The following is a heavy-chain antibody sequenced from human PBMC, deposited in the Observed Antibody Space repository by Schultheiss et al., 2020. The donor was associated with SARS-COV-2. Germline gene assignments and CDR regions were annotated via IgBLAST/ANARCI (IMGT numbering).Heavy chain of an antibody. CDR2: ISYDGSNK. Sequence: GGSLRLSCAASGFTFSSYGMHWVRQAPGKGLEWVAVISYDGSNKYYADSVKGRFTISRDNSKNTLYLQMNSLKTEDTAVYYCTTDYVRLWFGESRYMDVWGQGTTVTVSS. CDR1: GFTFSSYG. V-gene: IGHV3-30*03. D-gene: IGHD3-10*01. J-gene: IGHJ6*02. CDR3: TTDYVRLWFGESRYMDV.